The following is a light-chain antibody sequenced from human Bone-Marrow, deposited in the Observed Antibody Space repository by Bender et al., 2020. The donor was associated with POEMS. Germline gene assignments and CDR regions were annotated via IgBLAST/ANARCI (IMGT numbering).Light chain of an antibody. CDR1: SSNIGTNS. CDR3: AAWDDSLSGYV. Sequence: QSVLTQPPSASGTPGQRVTISCSGSSSNIGTNSVSWYQQLPETAPKLLIYRNNERPSGVPDRFSGSKSGTSASLAISGLRSEDEADFYCAAWDDSLSGYVFGSGTQVTVL. CDR2: RNN. J-gene: IGLJ1*01. V-gene: IGLV1-47*01.